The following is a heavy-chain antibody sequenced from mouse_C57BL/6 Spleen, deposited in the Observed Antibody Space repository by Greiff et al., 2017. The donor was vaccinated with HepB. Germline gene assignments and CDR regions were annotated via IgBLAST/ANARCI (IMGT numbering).Heavy chain of an antibody. CDR1: GFSLTSYG. J-gene: IGHJ4*01. Sequence: QVQLKESGPGLVAPSPRLSITCTVSGFSLTSYGVHWVRQPPGKGLEWLVVIWSDGSTTYNSALKSRLSISKDNSKSQVFLKMNSLQTDDTARYYCARHEGSSYGAMDYWGQGTSVTVSS. V-gene: IGHV2-6-1*01. CDR2: IWSDGST. D-gene: IGHD1-1*01. CDR3: ARHEGSSYGAMDY.